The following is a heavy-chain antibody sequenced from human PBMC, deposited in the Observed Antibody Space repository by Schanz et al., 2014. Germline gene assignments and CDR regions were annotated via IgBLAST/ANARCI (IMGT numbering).Heavy chain of an antibody. V-gene: IGHV3-66*01. CDR1: GFTFSGYG. Sequence: VQLVESGGGVVQPGRSLRLSCAASGFTFSGYGMHWVRQAPGKGLEWVSVIYGGGITYYADSVKGRFTISRDSSRNTLYLQMNSLRAEDTAVYYCASLYDREYFDYWGQGTLVTVTS. CDR2: IYGGGIT. J-gene: IGHJ4*02. D-gene: IGHD2-8*01. CDR3: ASLYDREYFDY.